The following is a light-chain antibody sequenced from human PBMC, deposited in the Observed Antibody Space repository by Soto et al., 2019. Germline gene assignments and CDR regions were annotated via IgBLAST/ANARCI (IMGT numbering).Light chain of an antibody. CDR2: DVR. CDR1: SSDVGLADY. CDR3: NSYTSSSTLVL. V-gene: IGLV2-14*03. Sequence: HSVLTQPASVSGSPGQSITISCSGTSSDVGLADYVSWYQQHPGKAPKLMIYDVRRRPSGVSDRFSGSKSGNTASLTVSGLQADDEADYYCNSYTSSSTLVLFGGGTQLTVL. J-gene: IGLJ2*01.